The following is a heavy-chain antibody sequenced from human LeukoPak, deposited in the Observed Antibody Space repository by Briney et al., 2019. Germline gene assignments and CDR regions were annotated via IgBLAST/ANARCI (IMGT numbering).Heavy chain of an antibody. Sequence: SETLSLTCTVSGGSISSGDYYWSWIRQPPGKGLEWIGYIYYSGGTYYNPSLKSRVTISVDTSKNQFSLKLSSVTAADTAVYYCASAYYYDSSGHFDYWGQGTLVTVSS. D-gene: IGHD3-22*01. CDR3: ASAYYYDSSGHFDY. J-gene: IGHJ4*02. V-gene: IGHV4-30-4*01. CDR2: IYYSGGT. CDR1: GGSISSGDYY.